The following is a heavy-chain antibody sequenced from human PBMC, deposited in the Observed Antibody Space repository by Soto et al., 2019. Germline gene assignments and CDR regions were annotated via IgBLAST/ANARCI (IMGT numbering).Heavy chain of an antibody. CDR2: IYYSGST. J-gene: IGHJ5*02. CDR3: ARGEADWFDP. Sequence: SETLSVTCTVSGGSISSSSYYWGWIRQPPGKGLEWIGSIYYSGSTYYNPSLKSRVTISVDTSKNQFSLKLSSVTAADTAVYYCARGEADWFDPWGQGTLVTVSS. CDR1: GGSISSSSYY. V-gene: IGHV4-39*01.